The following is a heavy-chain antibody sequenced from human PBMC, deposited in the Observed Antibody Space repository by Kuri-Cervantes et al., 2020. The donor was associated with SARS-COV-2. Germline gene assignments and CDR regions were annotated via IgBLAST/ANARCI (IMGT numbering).Heavy chain of an antibody. J-gene: IGHJ3*02. CDR2: INAVNGNT. CDR3: ARDRGSQWLAFYDAFDI. CDR1: GYIYTNYA. Sequence: ASVKVSCKASGYIYTNYALHWVRQAPGQRLEWMGWINAVNGNTNYSQKFQGRVTITRDTSASTAYMELSSLRSEDTALYYCARDRGSQWLAFYDAFDIWGQGTMVTVSS. D-gene: IGHD6-19*01. V-gene: IGHV1-3*01.